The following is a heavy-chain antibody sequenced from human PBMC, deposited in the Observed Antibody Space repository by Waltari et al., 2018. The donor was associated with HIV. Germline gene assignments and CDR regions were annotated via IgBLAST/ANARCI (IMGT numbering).Heavy chain of an antibody. Sequence: QVQLVQSGAEVKKPGASVKVSCKASGYTFTDYDFNWVRPAPGQGLEWMGWMNPNTGKAGYAKRFQGRVTLTRNTSMNTAYMELNRLRSEDTAVYYCARGPGGYDFWSGLYYYYYGLDVWGQGTTVTVSS. CDR1: GYTFTDYD. J-gene: IGHJ6*02. CDR3: ARGPGGYDFWSGLYYYYYGLDV. V-gene: IGHV1-8*01. CDR2: MNPNTGKA. D-gene: IGHD3-3*01.